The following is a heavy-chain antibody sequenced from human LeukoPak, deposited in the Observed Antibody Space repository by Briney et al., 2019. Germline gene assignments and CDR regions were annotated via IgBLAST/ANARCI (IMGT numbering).Heavy chain of an antibody. CDR1: GYTFTTYD. V-gene: IGHV1-8*01. CDR3: ARRLGYCSDGSCYSLNY. CDR2: MNPNSGNT. D-gene: IGHD2-15*01. Sequence: ASVKVSCKASGYTFTTYDINWVRQAPGQGPEWMGWMNPNSGNTGYAQKFQGRVAMTRNSSESTAYMELSSLRSEDTAVYYCARRLGYCSDGSCYSLNYWGQRTLVTVSS. J-gene: IGHJ4*02.